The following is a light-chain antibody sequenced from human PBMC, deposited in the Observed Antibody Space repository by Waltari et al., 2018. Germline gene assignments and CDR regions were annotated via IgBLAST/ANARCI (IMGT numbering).Light chain of an antibody. V-gene: IGKV4-1*01. J-gene: IGKJ1*01. CDR3: QQYYDTPRT. Sequence: DIVMTQSPDSLAVSLGERATINCKSSQTVLYSSDNNNYLAWYQQKLGQPPKLLIYRASTRASGVPDRFSGSGSGTDFTLTISSLQAEDVAVYYCQQYYDTPRTFGQGTRVEIK. CDR2: RAS. CDR1: QTVLYSSDNNNY.